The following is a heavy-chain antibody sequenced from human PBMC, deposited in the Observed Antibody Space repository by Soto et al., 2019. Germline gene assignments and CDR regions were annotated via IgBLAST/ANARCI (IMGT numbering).Heavy chain of an antibody. CDR2: INHSGST. CDR1: GGSFSGYY. Sequence: SETLSLTCAVYGGSFSGYYWSWIRQPPGKGLEWIGEINHSGSTNYNPSLKSRVTISVDTSKNQFSLKLSSVTAADTAVYYCESGRGAFHIAAHPSWYYYMDDWGQGTLVTVSS. J-gene: IGHJ4*02. D-gene: IGHD6-6*01. CDR3: ESGRGAFHIAAHPSWYYYMDD. V-gene: IGHV4-34*01.